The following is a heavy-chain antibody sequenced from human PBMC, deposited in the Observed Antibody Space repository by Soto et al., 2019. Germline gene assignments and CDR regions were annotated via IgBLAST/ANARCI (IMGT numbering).Heavy chain of an antibody. V-gene: IGHV1-69*13. D-gene: IGHD2-21*01. Sequence: GASVKVSCKASGGTFSSYAISWVRQAPGQGLEWMGGIIPIFGTANYAQKFQGRVTITADESTSTAYMELSSLRSEDTAVYYCARDHGDTLYYYYGMDVWGQGTTVTV. CDR2: IIPIFGTA. CDR3: ARDHGDTLYYYYGMDV. CDR1: GGTFSSYA. J-gene: IGHJ6*02.